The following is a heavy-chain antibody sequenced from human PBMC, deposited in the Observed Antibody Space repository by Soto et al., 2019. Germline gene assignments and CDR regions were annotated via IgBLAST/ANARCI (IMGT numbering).Heavy chain of an antibody. CDR1: GYTLTSYA. J-gene: IGHJ4*02. CDR3: ARSIVVVTALDY. CDR2: INAGNGNT. Sequence: GASVRVSCKASGYTLTSYAMHWARQAPGQRLEWMGWINAGNGNTKYSQKFQGRVTITRDTSASTAYMELSSLRSEDTAVYYCARSIVVVTALDYWGQGTLVTVS. V-gene: IGHV1-3*01. D-gene: IGHD2-21*02.